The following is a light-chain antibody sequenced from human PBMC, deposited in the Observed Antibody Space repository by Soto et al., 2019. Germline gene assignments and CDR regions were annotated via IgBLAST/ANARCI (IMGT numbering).Light chain of an antibody. V-gene: IGKV3-20*01. J-gene: IGKJ5*01. CDR3: QHYVERSPIT. CDR2: GAS. CDR1: QSVSSR. Sequence: EIVMTQSPGTLSLSPGERATLSCRVSQSVSSRLAWYQQKPGQARRLLIAGASSRATGIPDRFSGSGSGTDFTLTIISLEPEDFALYYCQHYVERSPITFGQGTRLEI.